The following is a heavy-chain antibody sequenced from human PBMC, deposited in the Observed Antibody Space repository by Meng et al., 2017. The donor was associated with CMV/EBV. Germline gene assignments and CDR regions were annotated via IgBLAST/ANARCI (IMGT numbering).Heavy chain of an antibody. CDR2: IKQDGSEK. Sequence: GGSLRLSCAASGFTFSSYWMSWVRQAPGKGLEWVANIKQDGSEKYYVDSVKGRFTISRDNAKNSLYLQMNSLRAEETAVYYCARLLYNWNDAGVDYWGQGTLVTVSS. D-gene: IGHD1-20*01. J-gene: IGHJ4*02. CDR3: ARLLYNWNDAGVDY. V-gene: IGHV3-7*01. CDR1: GFTFSSYW.